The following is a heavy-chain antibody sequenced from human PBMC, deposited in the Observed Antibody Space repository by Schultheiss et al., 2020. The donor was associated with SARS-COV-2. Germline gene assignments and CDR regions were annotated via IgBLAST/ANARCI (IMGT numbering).Heavy chain of an antibody. V-gene: IGHV4-61*08. D-gene: IGHD2-2*01. J-gene: IGHJ6*02. CDR3: ARAKWGYCSSTSCDDYYYYGMDV. CDR2: IYYSGST. CDR1: GGSISSGGYY. Sequence: SETLSLTCTVSGGSISSGGYYWSWIRQPPGKGLEWIGYIYYSGSTYYNPSLKSRVTISVDTSKNQFSLKLSSVTAADTAVYYCARAKWGYCSSTSCDDYYYYGMDVWGQGTTVTVSS.